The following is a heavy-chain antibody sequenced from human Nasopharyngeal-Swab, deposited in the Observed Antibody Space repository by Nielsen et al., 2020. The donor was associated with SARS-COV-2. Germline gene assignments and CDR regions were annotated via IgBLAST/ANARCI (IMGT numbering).Heavy chain of an antibody. V-gene: IGHV3-23*01. CDR3: AKDFRHNYDYWSGYFTN. CDR2: ISGSGHRT. D-gene: IGHD3-3*01. Sequence: GESLKISCVASGFTFSSCAMTWVRQAPGKGLQWLSTISGSGHRTYYADSVKGRFTTSRDNSPNTLYLQMNSLRAEDTAVYYCAKDFRHNYDYWSGYFTNWGQGTLVTVSS. J-gene: IGHJ4*02. CDR1: GFTFSSCA.